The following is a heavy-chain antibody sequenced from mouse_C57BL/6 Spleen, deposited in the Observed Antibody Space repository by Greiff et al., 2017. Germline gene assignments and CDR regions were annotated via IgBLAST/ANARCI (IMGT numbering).Heavy chain of an antibody. J-gene: IGHJ4*01. D-gene: IGHD1-1*01. CDR3: ASHYGSSLYAMDY. CDR2: IYPSDSET. Sequence: QVQLQQPGAELVRPGSSVKLSCKASGYTFTSYWMDWVKQRPGQGLEWIGNIYPSDSETHYNQKFKDKATLTVDKSSSTAYMQLSSLTSEDSAVYYCASHYGSSLYAMDYGGQGTSVTVSA. V-gene: IGHV1-61*01. CDR1: GYTFTSYW.